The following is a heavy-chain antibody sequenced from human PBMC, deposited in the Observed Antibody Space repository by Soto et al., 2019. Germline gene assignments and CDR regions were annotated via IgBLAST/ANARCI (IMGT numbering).Heavy chain of an antibody. J-gene: IGHJ4*02. Sequence: QVQLVESGGGVVQPGRSLSLSCAASGFTFSSYGMHWVRQAPGKGLEWGAVISYDESNKYYADSVKGRFTISRDISKNTLYRQMNSLRAEDTAVYYCAAGAGSSWYYFDYWGQGTLVTVSS. V-gene: IGHV3-30*03. CDR2: ISYDESNK. CDR3: AAGAGSSWYYFDY. D-gene: IGHD6-13*01. CDR1: GFTFSSYG.